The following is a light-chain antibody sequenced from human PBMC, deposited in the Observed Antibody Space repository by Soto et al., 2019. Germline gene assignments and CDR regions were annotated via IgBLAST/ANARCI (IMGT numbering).Light chain of an antibody. V-gene: IGLV2-11*01. CDR1: SSDVGGYNF. J-gene: IGLJ2*01. CDR2: DVS. Sequence: QSALTQPRSVSGSPGQSVTISCTGTSSDVGGYNFVSWYQQYPGKVPKLIIYDVSQRPSGVPDRFSASKSDNTASLTISGLQAEDEADYYCCSYAGSTNFFGGGTKVTVL. CDR3: CSYAGSTNF.